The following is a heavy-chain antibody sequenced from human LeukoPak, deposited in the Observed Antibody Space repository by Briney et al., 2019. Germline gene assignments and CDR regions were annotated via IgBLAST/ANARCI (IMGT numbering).Heavy chain of an antibody. CDR2: IKQDRSEK. Sequence: PGGSLRLSCAASGFTFSSYWMSWVRQAPGKGLEWVANIKQDRSEKYYVDSVKGRFTISRDNAKNSLYLQVNSLRAEDTAVYYCARDTNSYSYGPRVSGGMDVWGQGTTVTVSS. D-gene: IGHD5-18*01. CDR1: GFTFSSYW. CDR3: ARDTNSYSYGPRVSGGMDV. J-gene: IGHJ6*02. V-gene: IGHV3-7*01.